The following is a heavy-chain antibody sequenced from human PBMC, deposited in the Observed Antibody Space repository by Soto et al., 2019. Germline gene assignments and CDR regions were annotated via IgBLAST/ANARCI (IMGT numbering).Heavy chain of an antibody. CDR2: ISYDGSNK. CDR1: GFTFSSYG. Sequence: QVQLVESGGGVVQPGRSLRLSCAASGFTFSSYGMHWVRQAPGKGLEWVAVISYDGSNKYYADSVKGRFTISRDNSKNTLYLQMNSLRAEDTAVYYCAKTKDIVVVPAAITRYGMDVWGQGTTVTVSS. J-gene: IGHJ6*02. D-gene: IGHD2-2*01. V-gene: IGHV3-30*18. CDR3: AKTKDIVVVPAAITRYGMDV.